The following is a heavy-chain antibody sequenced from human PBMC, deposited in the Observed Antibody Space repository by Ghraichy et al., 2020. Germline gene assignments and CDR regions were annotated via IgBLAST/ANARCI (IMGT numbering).Heavy chain of an antibody. CDR2: IYQSGST. J-gene: IGHJ4*02. D-gene: IGHD2-2*01. Sequence: TLSLTCAVSGASISSGDYSWSWIRQPPGKGLEWIGYIYQSGSTYYNPSLKSRITIAVDRSKNLFSLRVNTVTAADTAVYYCARGGHCSSTTCQILDYWGQGTLVIVSS. CDR1: GASISSGDYS. V-gene: IGHV4-30-2*01. CDR3: ARGGHCSSTTCQILDY.